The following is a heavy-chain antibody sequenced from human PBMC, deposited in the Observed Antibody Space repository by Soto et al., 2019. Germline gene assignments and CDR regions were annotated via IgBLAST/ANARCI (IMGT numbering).Heavy chain of an antibody. V-gene: IGHV1-3*05. CDR3: ARVDGAY. D-gene: IGHD2-8*01. Sequence: QVQLVQSGAEEKKPGASVKVSCTTSGYTFSSYAIHWVRQAPGQGLKWMGWINPGNANTKNSQKFQGRVTITSDTSASTAYMELSSLTSEDTAVYYCARVDGAYWGQGTLVTVSS. CDR2: INPGNANT. CDR1: GYTFSSYA. J-gene: IGHJ4*02.